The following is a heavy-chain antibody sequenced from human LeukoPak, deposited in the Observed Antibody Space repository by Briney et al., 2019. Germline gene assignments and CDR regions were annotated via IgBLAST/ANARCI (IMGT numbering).Heavy chain of an antibody. D-gene: IGHD3-22*01. Sequence: SETLSLTCTVSGGSIFSYYWNWIRQSPGKGLEWLGYIYSNGITNYSPSLRSRGTISIATSKNQISLRLASVTAADTAIYYCARRAYFDSSGYSPTSGYFDLWGRGTLVTVSS. V-gene: IGHV4-4*08. J-gene: IGHJ2*01. CDR3: ARRAYFDSSGYSPTSGYFDL. CDR1: GGSIFSYY. CDR2: IYSNGIT.